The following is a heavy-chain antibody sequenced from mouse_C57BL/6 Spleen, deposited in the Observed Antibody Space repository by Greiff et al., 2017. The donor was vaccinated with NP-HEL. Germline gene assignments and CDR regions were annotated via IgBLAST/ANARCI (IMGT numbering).Heavy chain of an antibody. CDR1: GYTFTDYE. D-gene: IGHD2-4*01. J-gene: IGHJ3*01. Sequence: QVQLKESGAELVRPGASVTLSCKASGYTFTDYEMHWVKQTPVHGLEWIGAIDPETGGTAYNQKFKGKAILTADKSSSTAYMELRSLTSEDSAVYYCTRGKIYYDYVAWFAYWGQGTLVTVSA. V-gene: IGHV1-15*01. CDR3: TRGKIYYDYVAWFAY. CDR2: IDPETGGT.